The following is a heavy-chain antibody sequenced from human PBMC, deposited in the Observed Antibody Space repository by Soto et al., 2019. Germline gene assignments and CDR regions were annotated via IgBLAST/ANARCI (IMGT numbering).Heavy chain of an antibody. Sequence: SETLSLTCTVSGGSISSSSYYWGWIRQPPGKGLEWIGSIYYSGSTYYNPSLKSRVTISVDTSKNLFSLKLSSVTAADTAVYYCARHQPTMIVVVIQLDAFDIWGQGTMVTVSS. CDR3: ARHQPTMIVVVIQLDAFDI. CDR1: GGSISSSSYY. V-gene: IGHV4-39*01. J-gene: IGHJ3*02. D-gene: IGHD3-22*01. CDR2: IYYSGST.